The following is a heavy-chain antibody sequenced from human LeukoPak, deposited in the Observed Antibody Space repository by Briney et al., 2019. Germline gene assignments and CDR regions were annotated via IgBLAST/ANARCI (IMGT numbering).Heavy chain of an antibody. CDR2: IIPIFGTA. CDR3: ARGSEEEYYYDSSGYY. CDR1: GGTFSSYA. D-gene: IGHD3-22*01. V-gene: IGHV1-69*13. Sequence: ASVKVSCKASGGTFSSYAISWVRRAPGQGLEWMGGIIPIFGTANYAQKFQGRVTITADESTSTAYMELSSLRSEDTAVYYCARGSEEEYYYDSSGYYWGQGTLVTVSS. J-gene: IGHJ4*02.